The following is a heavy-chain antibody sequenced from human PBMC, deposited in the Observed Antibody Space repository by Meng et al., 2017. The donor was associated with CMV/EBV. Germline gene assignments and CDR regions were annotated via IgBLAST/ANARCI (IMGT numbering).Heavy chain of an antibody. CDR1: GFTFSIYW. J-gene: IGHJ4*02. D-gene: IGHD5-18*01. V-gene: IGHV3-7*01. CDR3: ASVQRNYFDY. Sequence: LSCAASGFTFSIYWMSWVRQAPGKGLEWVANIKQDGSEKYYVDSVKGRFTISRDNAKNSLYLQMNSLRAEDTAVYYCASVQRNYFDYWGQGTLVTVSS. CDR2: IKQDGSEK.